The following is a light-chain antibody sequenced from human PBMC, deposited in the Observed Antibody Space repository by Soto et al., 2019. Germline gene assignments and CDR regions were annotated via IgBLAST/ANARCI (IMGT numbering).Light chain of an antibody. CDR2: DHS. CDR3: NSYTSSSTYG. Sequence: QSLLTQPFSVSRPPGQSITISCIPNSDDIDGNNYVSWYQQHSGKATQPMIYDHSNRHLGVSNCFCRYNSGNTSRLTISIRQAEDEADYYCNSYTSSSTYGCGTGTKVT. J-gene: IGLJ1*01. CDR1: SDDIDGNNY. V-gene: IGLV2-14*03.